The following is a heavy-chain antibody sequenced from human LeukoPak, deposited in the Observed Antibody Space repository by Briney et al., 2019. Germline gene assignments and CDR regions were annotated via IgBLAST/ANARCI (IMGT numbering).Heavy chain of an antibody. CDR1: GGSISSSNW. J-gene: IGHJ3*02. CDR2: IYHSGST. V-gene: IGHV4-4*02. CDR3: ARGYDILTGYYSGTFDI. D-gene: IGHD3-9*01. Sequence: SETLFLTCAVSGGSISSSNWWSWVRQPPGKGLEWIGEIYHSGSTNYNPSLKSRVTISVDRSKNQFSLKLSSVTAADTAVYYCARGYDILTGYYSGTFDIWGQGTMVTVSS.